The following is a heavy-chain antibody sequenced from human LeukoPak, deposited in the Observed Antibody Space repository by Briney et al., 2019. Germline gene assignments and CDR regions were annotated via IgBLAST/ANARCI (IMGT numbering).Heavy chain of an antibody. V-gene: IGHV1-46*01. CDR2: INPSGGST. Sequence: ASVKVSCKASGYTFTSYYMHWVRQAPGQGLEWMGIINPSGGSTSYAQKFQGRVTMTRDTSTSTVYMELGSLRSEDTAVYYCARDLVGATRVYYFDYWGQGTLVTVSS. CDR3: ARDLVGATRVYYFDY. D-gene: IGHD1-26*01. J-gene: IGHJ4*02. CDR1: GYTFTSYY.